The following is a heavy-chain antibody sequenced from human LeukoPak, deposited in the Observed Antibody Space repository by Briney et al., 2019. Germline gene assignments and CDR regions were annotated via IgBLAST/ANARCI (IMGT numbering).Heavy chain of an antibody. CDR3: ARGPTYYDFWSGYNADY. CDR2: INTNTGNP. J-gene: IGHJ4*02. V-gene: IGHV7-4-1*02. D-gene: IGHD3-3*01. Sequence: ASVKVSCKASGYTLTSYAMNWVRQAPGQGLEWMGWINTNTGNPTYAQGFTGRFVFSLDTSVSTAYLQISSLKAEDTAVYYCARGPTYYDFWSGYNADYWGQGTLVTVSS. CDR1: GYTLTSYA.